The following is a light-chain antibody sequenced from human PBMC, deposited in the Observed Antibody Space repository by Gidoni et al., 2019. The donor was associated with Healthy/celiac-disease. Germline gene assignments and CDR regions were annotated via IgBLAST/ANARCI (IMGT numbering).Light chain of an antibody. Sequence: DLQMTQSPSSLSASVGDRVTITCRASQSISSYLNGYQQKPGKAPKLLIYSASSLQSGVPSRFSGSGSGTDFTRTISSLQPEEFATYYCQQSYSTPCTFVQGTKVEIK. J-gene: IGKJ1*01. V-gene: IGKV1-39*01. CDR2: SAS. CDR1: QSISSY. CDR3: QQSYSTPCT.